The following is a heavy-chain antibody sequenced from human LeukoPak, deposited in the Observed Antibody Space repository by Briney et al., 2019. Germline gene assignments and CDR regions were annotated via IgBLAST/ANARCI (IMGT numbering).Heavy chain of an antibody. Sequence: PSETLSVTCTDSGGSISSYFRSWIRQPPGKGLEWIGHIYYSGSTNYNTSLKSRVSISVDTSKNQFSLKLTSVTAADTAVYYCARDRMGSGDHGGDAFDIWGQGAMVTVSS. CDR3: ARDRMGSGDHGGDAFDI. D-gene: IGHD4/OR15-4a*01. J-gene: IGHJ3*02. CDR1: GGSISSYF. V-gene: IGHV4-59*01. CDR2: IYYSGST.